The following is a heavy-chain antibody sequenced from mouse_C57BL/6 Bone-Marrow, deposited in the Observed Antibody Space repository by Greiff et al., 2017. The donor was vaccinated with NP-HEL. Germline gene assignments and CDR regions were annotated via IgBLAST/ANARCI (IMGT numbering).Heavy chain of an antibody. CDR1: GYTFTDYY. D-gene: IGHD2-3*01. J-gene: IGHJ3*01. CDR2: INPYNGGT. V-gene: IGHV1-19*01. CDR3: ARHDGYYPAWFAY. Sequence: EVQLQQSGPVLVKPGASVTMSCKASGYTFTDYYMNWVKQSHGKSLEWIGVINPYNGGTSYNQKFKGKATLTVDKSSSTAYMERNSLTSEDAAVYYCARHDGYYPAWFAYWGQGTLVTVSA.